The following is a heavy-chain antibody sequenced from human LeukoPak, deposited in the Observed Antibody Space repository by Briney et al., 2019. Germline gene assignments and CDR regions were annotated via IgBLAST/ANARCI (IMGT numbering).Heavy chain of an antibody. CDR2: ISGSGGST. D-gene: IGHD3-22*01. Sequence: SGGSLRLSCAASGFTFSSYAMSWVRQAPGKGLEWVSAISGSGGSTYYADSVKGRFTISRDSSKNTVYLQMNSLRAEDTAVYYCVRGSSGYHFDYWGQGTLVTVSS. CDR1: GFTFSSYA. CDR3: VRGSSGYHFDY. J-gene: IGHJ4*02. V-gene: IGHV3-23*01.